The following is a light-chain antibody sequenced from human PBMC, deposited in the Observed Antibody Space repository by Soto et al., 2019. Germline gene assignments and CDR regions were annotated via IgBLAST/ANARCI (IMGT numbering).Light chain of an antibody. J-gene: IGLJ1*01. V-gene: IGLV2-23*01. CDR2: EGS. CDR3: CSYAGSSTYV. Sequence: QSVLTQPASVSGSPGQSITISCNGTSSDVGSYKLVSWYQQHPGKAPKLMIYEGSKRPSGVSNRFSGSKSGNTASLTISGLQAEDEADYYCCSYAGSSTYVFGTGTKLTVL. CDR1: SSDVGSYKL.